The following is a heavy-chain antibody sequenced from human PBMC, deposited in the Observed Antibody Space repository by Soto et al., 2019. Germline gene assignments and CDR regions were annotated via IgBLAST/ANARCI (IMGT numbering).Heavy chain of an antibody. Sequence: SETLSLTCTFSGGSISSSSYYWGWIRQPPGKGLEWIGSIYYSGSTYYNPSLKSRVTISVDTSQNHFSLKLSSVTAADTAVYYCATQEVGGSYVYTFDPWGQGTLVTVSS. CDR3: ATQEVGGSYVYTFDP. CDR1: GGSISSSSYY. CDR2: IYYSGST. J-gene: IGHJ5*02. V-gene: IGHV4-39*02. D-gene: IGHD1-26*01.